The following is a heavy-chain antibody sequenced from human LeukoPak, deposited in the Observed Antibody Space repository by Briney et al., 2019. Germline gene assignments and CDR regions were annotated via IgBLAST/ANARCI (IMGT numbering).Heavy chain of an antibody. D-gene: IGHD1-26*01. V-gene: IGHV4-39*07. CDR3: TREGGELD. CDR1: GGSISSTSYY. CDR2: IYYTGNT. J-gene: IGHJ4*02. Sequence: SETLSLTCTVSGGSISSTSYYWGWIRQPPGKGLEWIGSIYYTGNTYNNPSLKSRVTISVDTSKNQFSLKLTSVTAADTAVYYCTREGGELDWGQGTLVTVSS.